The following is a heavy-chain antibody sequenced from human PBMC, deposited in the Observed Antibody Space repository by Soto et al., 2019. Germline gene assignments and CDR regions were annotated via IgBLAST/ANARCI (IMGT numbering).Heavy chain of an antibody. CDR1: GGSFSGYY. CDR3: AREVTMIGGARWFDP. Sequence: QVQLQQWGAGLLKPSETLSLTCAVYGGSFSGYYWSWIRQPPGKGLEWIGEINHSGSTNYNPSLKSRVTISVDTSQNQFSLKLSSVTAADTAVYYCAREVTMIGGARWFDPWGQGTLVTVSS. CDR2: INHSGST. V-gene: IGHV4-34*01. D-gene: IGHD3-22*01. J-gene: IGHJ5*02.